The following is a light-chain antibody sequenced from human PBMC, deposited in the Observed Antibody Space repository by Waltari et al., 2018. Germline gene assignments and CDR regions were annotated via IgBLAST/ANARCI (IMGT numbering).Light chain of an antibody. J-gene: IGKJ4*02. V-gene: IGKV3-11*01. Sequence: EIVLTQSPATLSLSPGERATLSCRASQSVRSYLAWYQPKPGQAPRLLIHVTSNRASGIPARFSGSGSGTDFSLSISSLEPEDFAVYYCQQRHNWPLTFGGGTKVEIK. CDR3: QQRHNWPLT. CDR2: VTS. CDR1: QSVRSY.